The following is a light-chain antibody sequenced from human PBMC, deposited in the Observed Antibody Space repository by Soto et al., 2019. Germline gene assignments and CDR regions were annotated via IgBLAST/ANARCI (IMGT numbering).Light chain of an antibody. CDR1: SSNIGAGYD. Sequence: QSVLTQPPSVSGAPGQRVTISCTGSSSNIGAGYDVHWYQQLPGTAPKLLIYGNSNRPSGVPDRFSVSKSGTSASLAISGLQAEDEAHYYCQSYDSSLSGVVFGGGTKLTVL. V-gene: IGLV1-40*01. CDR2: GNS. CDR3: QSYDSSLSGVV. J-gene: IGLJ2*01.